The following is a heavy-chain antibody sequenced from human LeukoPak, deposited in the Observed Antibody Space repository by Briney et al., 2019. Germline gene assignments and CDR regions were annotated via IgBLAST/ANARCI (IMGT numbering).Heavy chain of an antibody. CDR3: ARAVWYSGGWFTC. Sequence: GGSLRLSCAVSGFTFSNFWMGWVRPAPGKGLEWVANINQDGSEKHYVDSVEGRFSISRDNTKNVLYLQMNSLRGTDTAVYYCARAVWYSGGWFTCWGQGATVTVSS. V-gene: IGHV3-7*01. CDR1: GFTFSNFW. CDR2: INQDGSEK. J-gene: IGHJ3*01. D-gene: IGHD6-19*01.